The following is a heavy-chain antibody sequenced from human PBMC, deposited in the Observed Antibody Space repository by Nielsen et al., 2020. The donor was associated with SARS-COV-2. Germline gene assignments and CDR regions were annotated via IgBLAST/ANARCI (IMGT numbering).Heavy chain of an antibody. J-gene: IGHJ4*02. V-gene: IGHV3-23*01. CDR2: ISGSGGST. D-gene: IGHD3-3*01. CDR1: GFTFSSYA. Sequence: GESLKISCAASGFTFSSYAMSWVRQAPGKGLEWVSAISGSGGSTYYADSVKGRFTISRDNSKNTLYLQMNSLRAEDTAVYYCARNYDFWSGYYPQYFDYWGQGTLVTVSS. CDR3: ARNYDFWSGYYPQYFDY.